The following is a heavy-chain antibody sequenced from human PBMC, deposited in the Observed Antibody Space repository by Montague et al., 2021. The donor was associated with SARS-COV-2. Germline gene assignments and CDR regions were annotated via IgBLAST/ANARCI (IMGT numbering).Heavy chain of an antibody. Sequence: TLSLTCTVSGGSIRSGSYYWSWIREPAGQGLEWIGRIYSSGSTKYNPCLKSRVTMSVDTSKNQFSLKVSSVTAADTAVYSCARDHGDYSYYYGLDVWVQGTTVTVS. V-gene: IGHV4-61*02. J-gene: IGHJ6*02. CDR3: ARDHGDYSYYYGLDV. CDR1: GGSIRSGSYY. D-gene: IGHD4-17*01. CDR2: IYSSGST.